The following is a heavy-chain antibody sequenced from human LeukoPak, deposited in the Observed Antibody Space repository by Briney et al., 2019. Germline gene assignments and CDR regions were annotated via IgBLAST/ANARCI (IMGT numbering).Heavy chain of an antibody. CDR1: GGSISSSSYY. J-gene: IGHJ4*02. CDR3: ARDRFGEIGY. CDR2: VYYSGST. V-gene: IGHV4-30-4*08. Sequence: PSETLSLTCTVSGGSISSSSYYWGWIRQPPGKGLEWIGYVYYSGSTYYNPSLKSRVTISVDTSKNQFSLKLSSVTAADTAVYYCARDRFGEIGYWGQGTLVTVSS. D-gene: IGHD3-10*01.